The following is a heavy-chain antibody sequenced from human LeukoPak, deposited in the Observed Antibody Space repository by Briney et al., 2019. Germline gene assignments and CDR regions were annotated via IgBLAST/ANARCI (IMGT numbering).Heavy chain of an antibody. CDR2: IKTKADGPS. J-gene: IGHJ4*02. CDR3: VWSSTGEKRFNLDQ. V-gene: IGHV3-15*01. D-gene: IGHD6-13*01. Sequence: GGSLRLSCAGSGFTFNLAWMSWVRQAPGKGLEWVARIKTKADGPSEYATPVQGRFIISRDDSQNMVYLQMSSLRSDDTAVYYCVWSSTGEKRFNLDQGGRGTLVTVPS. CDR1: GFTFNLAW.